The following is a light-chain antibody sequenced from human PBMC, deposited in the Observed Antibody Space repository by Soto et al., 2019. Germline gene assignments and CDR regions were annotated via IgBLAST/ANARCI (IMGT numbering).Light chain of an antibody. J-gene: IGKJ1*01. V-gene: IGKV1-39*01. CDR3: QQSYNTPRT. CDR2: AAS. CDR1: ESIDNY. Sequence: DIQMTQSPSPLYASVGDRVTLTCRASESIDNYLNWSQQKPGKAHKLLIYAASSLQSGVPSRFSGSGSATDFTLTISSLQPDDFATYYCQQSYNTPRTFGQGTKVEI.